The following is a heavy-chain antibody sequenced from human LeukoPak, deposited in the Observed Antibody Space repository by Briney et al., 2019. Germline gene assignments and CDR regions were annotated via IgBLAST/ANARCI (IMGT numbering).Heavy chain of an antibody. CDR2: ISGNSVST. CDR1: GFTFSSYA. CDR3: ARRAGAYSHPYDY. D-gene: IGHD4/OR15-4a*01. V-gene: IGHV3-23*01. J-gene: IGHJ4*02. Sequence: GGSLRLSCAASGFTFSSYAMSWVRQAPGKGLEWVSGISGNSVSTYYADSVKGRFTISRDNSKNTLYLQMNSLRAEDTAVYYCARRAGAYSHPYDYWGQGTLVTVSS.